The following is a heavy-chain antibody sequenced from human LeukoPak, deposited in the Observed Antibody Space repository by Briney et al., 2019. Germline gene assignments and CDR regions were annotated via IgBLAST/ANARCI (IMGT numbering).Heavy chain of an antibody. Sequence: SETLSLTCTVSGGSISSYYWSWIRQPPGKGLEWIGDIYYSGSTNYNPSLKSRVTISVDTSKNQFSLKLSSVTAADTAVYYCARGGEWASSSWYYFDYWGQGTLVTVSS. CDR2: IYYSGST. CDR1: GGSISSYY. J-gene: IGHJ4*02. CDR3: ARGGEWASSSWYYFDY. V-gene: IGHV4-59*08. D-gene: IGHD6-13*01.